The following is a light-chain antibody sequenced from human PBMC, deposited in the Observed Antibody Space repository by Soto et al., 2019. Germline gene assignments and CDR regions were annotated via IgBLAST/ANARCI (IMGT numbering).Light chain of an antibody. Sequence: EIVMTQSPAPLSVSPGERATLSCRANQSVTSNLAWYQQKPGQAPRLLMYGVSTRATGIPASYGGSRSSTEINRTISSVQAEDFSVYDCQQYSQLPHTCRGGTNAEIK. CDR3: QQYSQLPHT. V-gene: IGKV3-15*01. J-gene: IGKJ4*01. CDR2: GVS. CDR1: QSVTSN.